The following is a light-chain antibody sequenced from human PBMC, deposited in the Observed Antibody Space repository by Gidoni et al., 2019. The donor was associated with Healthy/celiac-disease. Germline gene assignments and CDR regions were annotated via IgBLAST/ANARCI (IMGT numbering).Light chain of an antibody. CDR3: QQYYSPPPWT. CDR2: WAS. Sequence: DIVMTQSPDSLAVSLGERATINCKSSQSVLYSSNNKNYLAWYQQKPGQPPKLLIYWASTRESGVPDRFSGSGSGTYFTLTISSLQAEDVAVYYCQQYYSPPPWTFGQGTKVEIK. CDR1: QSVLYSSNNKNY. J-gene: IGKJ1*01. V-gene: IGKV4-1*01.